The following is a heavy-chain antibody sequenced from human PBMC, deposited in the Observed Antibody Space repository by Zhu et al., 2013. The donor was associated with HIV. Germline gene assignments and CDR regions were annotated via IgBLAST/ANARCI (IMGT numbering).Heavy chain of an antibody. J-gene: IGHJ4*02. V-gene: IGHV1-18*04. D-gene: IGHD3-3*01. Sequence: QVQLVQSGAEVKKPGASVKVSCKASGYTFTSYGISWVRQAPGQGLEWMGWISAYNGNTNYAQKLQGRVTMTTDTSTSTAYMELRSLRSDDTAVYYCARDLGATIFGVVIKYYFDYWGQGTLVTVSS. CDR3: ARDLGATIFGVVIKYYFDY. CDR1: GYTFTSYG. CDR2: ISAYNGNT.